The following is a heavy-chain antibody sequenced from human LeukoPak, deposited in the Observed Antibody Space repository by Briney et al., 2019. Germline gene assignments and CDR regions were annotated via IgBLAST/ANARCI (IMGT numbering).Heavy chain of an antibody. V-gene: IGHV3-33*01. D-gene: IGHD1-26*01. CDR1: GFTFSRYG. CDR2: IWFDGSKK. Sequence: PGRSLRLSCAASGFTFSRYGMHWVRQAPGKGLEWVAVIWFDGSKKDYADSVKGRFTISRDNSGNTLSLQMNSLRAEDTAVYYFARDTGTGYYRLDYWGPGTLVTVSS. CDR3: ARDTGTGYYRLDY. J-gene: IGHJ4*02.